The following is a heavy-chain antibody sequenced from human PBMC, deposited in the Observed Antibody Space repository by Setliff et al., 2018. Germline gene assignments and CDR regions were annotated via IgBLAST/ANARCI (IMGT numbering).Heavy chain of an antibody. V-gene: IGHV3-7*01. CDR1: GFTFSGYS. CDR2: IKEDGSEK. D-gene: IGHD6-13*01. Sequence: GGSLRLSCAASGFTFSGYSMNWVRQAPGKGLEWVANIKEDGSEKYFVDSVKGRFTISRDNAKNSLYLQMNSLRVEDTAVYYCARESSWAGFDYWGQGTLVTVSS. CDR3: ARESSWAGFDY. J-gene: IGHJ4*02.